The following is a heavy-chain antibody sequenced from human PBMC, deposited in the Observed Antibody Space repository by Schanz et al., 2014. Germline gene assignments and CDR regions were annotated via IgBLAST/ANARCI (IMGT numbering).Heavy chain of an antibody. CDR3: AGMATVTYFDF. J-gene: IGHJ4*02. Sequence: QVQLQESGPGLVKPSATLSLTCAVSGYSISRRNWWGWIRQPPGKVLEFIGYIYYSGNTYYNPSLKSRVTVYLSTSKNQYSRKLTAVAAVDTAVYYCAGMATVTYFDFWGQGALVTVSS. CDR1: GYSISRRNW. V-gene: IGHV4-28*01. D-gene: IGHD4-17*01. CDR2: IYYSGNT.